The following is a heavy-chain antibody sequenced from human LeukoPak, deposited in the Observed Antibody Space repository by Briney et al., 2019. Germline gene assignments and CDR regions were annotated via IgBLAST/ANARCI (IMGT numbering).Heavy chain of an antibody. V-gene: IGHV1-69*13. CDR2: IIPIFGTA. CDR1: GGTFSSYA. J-gene: IGHJ3*02. Sequence: SVKVSCKASGGTFSSYAISWVRQAPGQGLEWMGGIIPIFGTANYAQKFQGRVTITADESTSTAYMELSSLRSEDTAVYYCARAYYYDSSGYYGAFDIWGQGTMVTVS. CDR3: ARAYYYDSSGYYGAFDI. D-gene: IGHD3-22*01.